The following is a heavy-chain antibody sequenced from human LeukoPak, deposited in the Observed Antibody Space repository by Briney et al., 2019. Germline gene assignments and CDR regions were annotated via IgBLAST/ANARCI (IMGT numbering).Heavy chain of an antibody. CDR1: GPTFTKYA. V-gene: IGHV3-23*01. D-gene: IGHD1-26*01. CDR3: AKEGDDDYLDF. Sequence: GQSRSLSCGPSGPTFTKYAITWVRQAPRKGMEWVSVISGSCGRTYYAGSVKGRFTISRDNYKNTLYLQMNSLRPEDTAVYYCAKEGDDDYLDFWGQGTLVTVSS. J-gene: IGHJ4*02. CDR2: ISGSCGRT.